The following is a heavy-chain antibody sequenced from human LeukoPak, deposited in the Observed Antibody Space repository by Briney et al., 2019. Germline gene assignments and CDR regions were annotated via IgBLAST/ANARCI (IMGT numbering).Heavy chain of an antibody. V-gene: IGHV3-21*01. CDR3: ARDRDEEGWFDY. D-gene: IGHD2-15*01. Sequence: GGSLRLSCAASGFTFSSYSMNWARQAPGKGLEWVSSISSSSSYIYYADSVKGRFTISRDNAKNSLYLQMNSLRAEDTAVYYCARDRDEEGWFDYWGQGTLVTVSS. CDR1: GFTFSSYS. CDR2: ISSSSSYI. J-gene: IGHJ4*02.